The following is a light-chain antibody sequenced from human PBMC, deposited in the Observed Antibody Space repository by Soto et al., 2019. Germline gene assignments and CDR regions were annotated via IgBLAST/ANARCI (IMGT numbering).Light chain of an antibody. CDR2: AAS. Sequence: IQMTQSPYSLSASVGDSVTITCRASQGISSYLAWYQQKPGKAPKLLIYAASTLQSGVPSRFSGSGSGTDFTLTISCLQSEDFATYYCQQYYSYPFTFGPGTKVDI. CDR3: QQYYSYPFT. CDR1: QGISSY. J-gene: IGKJ3*01. V-gene: IGKV1-8*01.